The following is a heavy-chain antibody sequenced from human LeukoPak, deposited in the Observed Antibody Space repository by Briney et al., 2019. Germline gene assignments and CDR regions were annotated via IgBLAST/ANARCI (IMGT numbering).Heavy chain of an antibody. V-gene: IGHV4-31*03. Sequence: SQTLSLTCTVSGGSISSGGYYWSWIRQHPGKGLERIGYIYYSGSTYYNPSLKSRVTISVDTSKNQFSLKLSSVTAADTAVYYCARSYSYGYYYYGMDVWGKGTTVTVSS. CDR2: IYYSGST. CDR1: GGSISSGGYY. J-gene: IGHJ6*04. CDR3: ARSYSYGYYYYGMDV. D-gene: IGHD5-18*01.